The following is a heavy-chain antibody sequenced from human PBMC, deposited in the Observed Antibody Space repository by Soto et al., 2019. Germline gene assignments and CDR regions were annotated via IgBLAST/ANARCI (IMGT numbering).Heavy chain of an antibody. CDR2: IYYSGST. D-gene: IGHD6-25*01. Sequence: SETLSLTCTVTGGSISSSSYYWGWIRQAPGQGLEWIGSIYYSGSTYYNPSLKSRVTISVDTSKNQFSLKLSSVTAADTAVYYCAIHKFHRRGKADQWGEGTMVTVS. CDR1: GGSISSSSYY. J-gene: IGHJ4*02. V-gene: IGHV4-39*01. CDR3: AIHKFHRRGKADQ.